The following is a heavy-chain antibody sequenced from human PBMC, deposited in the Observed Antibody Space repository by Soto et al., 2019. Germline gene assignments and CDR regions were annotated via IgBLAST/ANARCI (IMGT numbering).Heavy chain of an antibody. CDR3: ARDRRGSGWLDAFDI. D-gene: IGHD6-19*01. CDR2: IGTAGDT. CDR1: GFTFSSYD. V-gene: IGHV3-13*01. J-gene: IGHJ3*02. Sequence: HPGGSLRLSCAASGFTFSSYDMHWVRQATGKGLEWVSAIGTAGDTYYPGSVKGRFTISRENAKNSLYLQMNSLRAGDTAVYYCARDRRGSGWLDAFDIWGQGTMVTVSS.